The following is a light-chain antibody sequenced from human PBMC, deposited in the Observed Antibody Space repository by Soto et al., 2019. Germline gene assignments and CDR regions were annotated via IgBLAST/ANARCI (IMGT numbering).Light chain of an antibody. Sequence: QSALTQPASVSGSPGQSITISCTGTISDVGGYNSVSWYQQHPGKAPKLMIYDVTYRPSWVSDRFSGSKSGDTASLTISGLQAEDGADYYCCSYTSSGTLVFGGGTKLTVL. CDR3: CSYTSSGTLV. CDR1: ISDVGGYNS. V-gene: IGLV2-14*03. CDR2: DVT. J-gene: IGLJ3*02.